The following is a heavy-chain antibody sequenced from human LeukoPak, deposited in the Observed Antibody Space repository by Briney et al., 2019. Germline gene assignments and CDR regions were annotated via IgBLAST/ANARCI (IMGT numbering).Heavy chain of an antibody. V-gene: IGHV4-59*08. CDR3: ARMGGYSGYATH. CDR1: GGSISTHY. Sequence: SETLSLTCTVSGGSISTHYWSWIRQPPGKGLEWIGYILYSGTTNSNPSLKSRVTISVDTSKNQFSLKLTSVTAADTAVYYCARMGGYSGYATHWGQGTLVTVSS. J-gene: IGHJ4*02. D-gene: IGHD5-12*01. CDR2: ILYSGTT.